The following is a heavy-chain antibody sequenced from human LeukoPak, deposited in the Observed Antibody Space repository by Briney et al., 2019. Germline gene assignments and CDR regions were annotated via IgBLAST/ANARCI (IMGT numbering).Heavy chain of an antibody. CDR1: GFTFSSYV. J-gene: IGHJ5*02. V-gene: IGHV3-30*04. D-gene: IGHD3-9*01. CDR3: AKGRRYNILTGYYVSEVDP. Sequence: GGSLRLSCAASGFTFSSYVMHWVRQAPGKGLEWVAVISYDGSNKYYADSVKGRFTISRDNSKNTLYLQMNSLRAEDTAVYYCAKGRRYNILTGYYVSEVDPWGQGTLVTVSS. CDR2: ISYDGSNK.